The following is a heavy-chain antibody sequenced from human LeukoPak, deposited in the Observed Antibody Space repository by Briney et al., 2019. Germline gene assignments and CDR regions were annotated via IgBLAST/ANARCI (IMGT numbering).Heavy chain of an antibody. CDR3: AREIYGRFDY. D-gene: IGHD4-17*01. CDR2: INAYNGNT. J-gene: IGHJ4*02. V-gene: IGHV1-18*01. CDR1: GYTFTSFG. Sequence: GASVKVSRKASGYTFTSFGISWVRQAPGQGLECMGWINAYNGNTKYALKVQGRVTMTTDTSTSTAYLELRSLRSDDTAIYYCAREIYGRFDYWGQGTLVTVSS.